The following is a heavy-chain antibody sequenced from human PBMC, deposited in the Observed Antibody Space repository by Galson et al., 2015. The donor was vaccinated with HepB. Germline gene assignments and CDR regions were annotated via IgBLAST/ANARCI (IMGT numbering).Heavy chain of an antibody. CDR2: ISSSSSYI. J-gene: IGHJ2*01. CDR1: GFTFSSYS. CDR3: ARESGVAAGYFDL. Sequence: SLRLSCAASGFTFSSYSMNWVRQAPGKGLEWVSSISSSSSYIYYADSVKGRFTISRDNAKNSLYLQMNSLRAEDTAVYYCARESGVAAGYFDLWGRGTLVTVSS. V-gene: IGHV3-21*01. D-gene: IGHD6-25*01.